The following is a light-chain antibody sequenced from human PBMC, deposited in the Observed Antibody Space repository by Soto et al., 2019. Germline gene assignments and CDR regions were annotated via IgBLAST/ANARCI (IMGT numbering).Light chain of an antibody. CDR2: EGN. V-gene: IGLV2-23*01. J-gene: IGLJ3*02. Sequence: QSVLTQPASVSGSPGQSITISCSGTSSDIGTYNLLSWYQHHPGKAPELIIYEGNKRPSGVSNRFSGSKSGNTASLTISGLQAEDEADYYCCSYAGGFTWVFGGGTKLTVL. CDR3: CSYAGGFTWV. CDR1: SSDIGTYNL.